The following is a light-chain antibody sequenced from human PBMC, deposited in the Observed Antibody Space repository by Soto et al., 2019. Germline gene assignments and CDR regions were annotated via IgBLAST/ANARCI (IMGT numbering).Light chain of an antibody. V-gene: IGLV2-8*01. J-gene: IGLJ1*01. CDR3: SSYAGSSNV. CDR1: SSDVGGYNY. CDR2: EVN. Sequence: QSALTQPPSASGSPGQSVAISCTGISSDVGGYNYVSWYQHHPGKAPKLMIYEVNKRPSGVPDRFSGSKSGNTASLTVSGLQAEDEADYYCSSYAGSSNVFGTGTKVTVL.